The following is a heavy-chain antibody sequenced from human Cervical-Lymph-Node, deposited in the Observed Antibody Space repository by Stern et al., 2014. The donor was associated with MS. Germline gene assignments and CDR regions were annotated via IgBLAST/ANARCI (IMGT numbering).Heavy chain of an antibody. V-gene: IGHV5-51*03. CDR3: ARRDGSQTGYSYGWVDS. Sequence: VQLVESGPEVKKPGESLKLSCQGSGYIFANHWIAWVRQKPGKGLEWMGNIYPADADTRSTPSFQGQVTMSVDKSINTAYLHLNSLRASDTAMYYCARRDGSQTGYSYGWVDSWGQGSLVIVSS. CDR1: GYIFANHW. D-gene: IGHD5-12*01. CDR2: IYPADADT. J-gene: IGHJ4*02.